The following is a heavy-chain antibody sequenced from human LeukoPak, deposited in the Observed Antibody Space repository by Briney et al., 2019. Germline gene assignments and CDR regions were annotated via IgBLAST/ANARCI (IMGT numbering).Heavy chain of an antibody. CDR1: GGSISSGDYY. J-gene: IGHJ4*02. V-gene: IGHV4-39*01. Sequence: SETLSLTCTVSGGSISSGDYYWSWIRQPPGKRLEWIGEINHSGSTNYNPSLKSRVTISVGTSKNQFSLKLSSVTAADTAVYYCARHSYGSDYWGQGTLVTVSS. CDR2: INHSGST. CDR3: ARHSYGSDY. D-gene: IGHD1-26*01.